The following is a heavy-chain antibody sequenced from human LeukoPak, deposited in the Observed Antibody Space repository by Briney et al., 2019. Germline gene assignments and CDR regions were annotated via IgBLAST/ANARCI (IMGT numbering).Heavy chain of an antibody. CDR2: ITGSSDST. Sequence: PGGSLRLSCAASAFTFSSYVMTWVRQAPGRGLEWVSGITGSSDSTFYADSVKGRFTISRDNSKKTLYLQMNSLRAEDTAVYYCAKDQGYSYGFDYWGQGTLVTVSS. D-gene: IGHD5-18*01. CDR1: AFTFSSYV. V-gene: IGHV3-23*01. J-gene: IGHJ4*02. CDR3: AKDQGYSYGFDY.